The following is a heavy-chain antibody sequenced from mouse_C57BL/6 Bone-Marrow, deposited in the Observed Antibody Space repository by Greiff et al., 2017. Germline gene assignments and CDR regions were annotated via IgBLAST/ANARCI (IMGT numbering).Heavy chain of an antibody. CDR1: GYTFTSYW. CDR3: ARGIYYYGSSYFYFDY. D-gene: IGHD1-1*01. J-gene: IGHJ2*01. Sequence: VQLQQPGAELVRPGSSVKLSCKASGYTFTSYWMDWVKQRPGQGLEWIGNIYPSDSETHYNQKFKDKATVTVDKSSSTAYMQLSSLTSEDSAVYYCARGIYYYGSSYFYFDYWGQGTTLTVSS. CDR2: IYPSDSET. V-gene: IGHV1-61*01.